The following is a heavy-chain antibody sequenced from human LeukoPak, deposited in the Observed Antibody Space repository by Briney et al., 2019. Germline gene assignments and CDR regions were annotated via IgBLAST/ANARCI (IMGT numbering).Heavy chain of an antibody. CDR2: IYYSGST. D-gene: IGHD1-26*01. J-gene: IGHJ3*02. Sequence: PSETLSLTCTVSGGSISSYYWSWIRQPPGKGLEWIGYIYYSGSTNYNPSLKSRVTISVDTSKNQFSLKLSSVTAADTAVYYCARDHEVGANDAFDIWGQGTMVTVSS. V-gene: IGHV4-59*01. CDR1: GGSISSYY. CDR3: ARDHEVGANDAFDI.